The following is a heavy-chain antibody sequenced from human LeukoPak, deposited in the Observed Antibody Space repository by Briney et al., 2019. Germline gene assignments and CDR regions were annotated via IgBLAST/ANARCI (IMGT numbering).Heavy chain of an antibody. D-gene: IGHD6-19*01. V-gene: IGHV4-34*01. CDR2: VDHSGNT. J-gene: IGHJ5*02. CDR1: GGSFSGYY. CDR3: ARDSPGYSSGWYDP. Sequence: PPETLSLTCAVYGGSFSGYYWSWIRQPPGRGLEWIGEVDHSGNTNYNPSVKTRVTISLDTSKTQFSLKLTSVTAADTAVYYCARDSPGYSSGWYDPFGQGTLVTVPS.